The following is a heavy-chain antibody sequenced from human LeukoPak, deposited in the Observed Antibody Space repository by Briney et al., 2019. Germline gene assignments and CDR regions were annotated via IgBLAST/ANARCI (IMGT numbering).Heavy chain of an antibody. CDR2: IKEDGSEK. D-gene: IGHD3-16*01. J-gene: IGHJ4*02. Sequence: GGSLRLSCAASGFTFSSYSMNWVRQAPGKGLEWVANIKEDGSEKKYADSVKGRFTVSRDNVKNALFMQMNSLKVEDTAVYYCVRDYVWESHRQFDYWGQGTMVTVSS. CDR3: VRDYVWESHRQFDY. CDR1: GFTFSSYS. V-gene: IGHV3-7*01.